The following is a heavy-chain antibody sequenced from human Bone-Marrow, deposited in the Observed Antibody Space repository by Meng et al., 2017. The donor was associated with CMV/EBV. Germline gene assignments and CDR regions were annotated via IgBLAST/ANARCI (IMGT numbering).Heavy chain of an antibody. D-gene: IGHD6-19*01. CDR2: IIPILGTA. V-gene: IGHV1-69*05. Sequence: SVKVSCKASGGTFSSYAISWVRQAPGQGLEWMGGIIPILGTANYAQKFQGRVTITTDESTSTAYMELSSLRSEDTAVYYCARVTVAGTFWPNYYGMDVWGQGTTVTVSS. J-gene: IGHJ6*02. CDR3: ARVTVAGTFWPNYYGMDV. CDR1: GGTFSSYA.